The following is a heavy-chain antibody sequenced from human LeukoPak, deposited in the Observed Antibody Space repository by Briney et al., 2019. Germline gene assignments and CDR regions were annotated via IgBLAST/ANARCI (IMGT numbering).Heavy chain of an antibody. J-gene: IGHJ5*02. CDR3: ARDDLVRGVMGWFDP. Sequence: SETLSLTCTVSGGSISSSSYYWGWIRQPPGKGLEWIGSIYYSGSTYYNPSLKSRVTISVDTSKNQFSLKLSSVTAADTAVYYCARDDLVRGVMGWFDPWGQGTLVTVSS. V-gene: IGHV4-39*07. D-gene: IGHD3-10*01. CDR1: GGSISSSSYY. CDR2: IYYSGST.